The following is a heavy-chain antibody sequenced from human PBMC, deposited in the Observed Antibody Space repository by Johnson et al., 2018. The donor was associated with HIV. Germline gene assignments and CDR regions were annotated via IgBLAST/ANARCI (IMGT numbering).Heavy chain of an antibody. CDR3: ARENLGAFDI. CDR2: ITWHCGSL. CDR1: GFTFDDYA. J-gene: IGHJ3*02. V-gene: IGHV3-9*01. D-gene: IGHD1-14*01. Sequence: VQLVESGGGLVQPGRSLKLSCAASGFTFDDYAMHWVRQAPRQCLDWVSGITWHCGSLGYAYSMKGRFAISSDNAKNSLYLQMNSLRAEDTALYYCARENLGAFDIWGQGTMVTVSS.